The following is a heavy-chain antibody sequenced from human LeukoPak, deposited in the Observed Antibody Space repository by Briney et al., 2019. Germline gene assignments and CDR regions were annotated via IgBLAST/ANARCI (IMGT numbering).Heavy chain of an antibody. CDR3: ARSNVYYDYFDF. J-gene: IGHJ4*02. CDR2: FYSSETT. V-gene: IGHV4-4*07. D-gene: IGHD1-26*01. Sequence: SETLSLTCTVSGGSISSYYWSWIRQPAGKGLEWIGRFYSSETTTYNPSLKSRVTISVDKSKNQFSLKLSSVTAADTAVYYCARSNVYYDYFDFWGQGTLVTVSS. CDR1: GGSISSYY.